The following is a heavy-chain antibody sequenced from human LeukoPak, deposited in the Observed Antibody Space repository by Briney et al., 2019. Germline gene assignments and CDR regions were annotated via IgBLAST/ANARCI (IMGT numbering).Heavy chain of an antibody. V-gene: IGHV3-20*04. CDR2: INWNGGST. J-gene: IGHJ4*02. D-gene: IGHD6-13*01. Sequence: PGGSLRLSCAASGFSFDDYAMSWVRQPPGKGLEWVSGINWNGGSTGYADSVKGRFTISRDNAENSLYLQMNSLRPEDTALYYCARDPSSSWYYFDYWGQGTLVTVSS. CDR3: ARDPSSSWYYFDY. CDR1: GFSFDDYA.